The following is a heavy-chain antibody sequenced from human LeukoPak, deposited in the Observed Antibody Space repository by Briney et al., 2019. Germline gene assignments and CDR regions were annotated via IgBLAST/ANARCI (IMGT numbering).Heavy chain of an antibody. J-gene: IGHJ6*02. Sequence: ASVKVSCKASGYTFTSYAMHWVRQAPGQRFEWMGWINAGNGNTKYSQKFQGRVTITRDTSASTAYMELSSLRSEDTAVYYCARGGYSSGWGYYYGMDVWGQGTTVTVSS. CDR3: ARGGYSSGWGYYYGMDV. V-gene: IGHV1-3*01. CDR2: INAGNGNT. CDR1: GYTFTSYA. D-gene: IGHD6-19*01.